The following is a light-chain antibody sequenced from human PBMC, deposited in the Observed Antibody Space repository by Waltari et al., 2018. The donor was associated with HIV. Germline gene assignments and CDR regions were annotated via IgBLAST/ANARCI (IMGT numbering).Light chain of an antibody. CDR1: HSVHQSS. CDR3: QQYGSSPRGVT. Sequence: IVLTQSPATLSLSPGASVTLSCRASHSVHQSSLAWYQHKPGHPPRLLIYDASTRATGVPDRFRGSGSGTDFTLAISRLQPEDFAVYYCQQYGSSPRGVTFGQGTRLEIK. J-gene: IGKJ5*01. CDR2: DAS. V-gene: IGKV3-20*01.